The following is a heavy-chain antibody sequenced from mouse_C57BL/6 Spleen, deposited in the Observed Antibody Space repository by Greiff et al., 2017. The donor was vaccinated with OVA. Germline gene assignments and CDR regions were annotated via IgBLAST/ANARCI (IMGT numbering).Heavy chain of an antibody. CDR2: IDPSDSET. J-gene: IGHJ1*03. CDR3: ARSYDYDGDWYFDV. D-gene: IGHD2-4*01. V-gene: IGHV1-52*01. Sequence: VQLQQSGAELVRPGSSVKLSCKASGYTFTSYWMHWVKQRPIQGLEWIGNIDPSDSETHYNQKFKDKATLTVDKSSSTAYMQLSSLTSEDSAVYYCARSYDYDGDWYFDVWGTGTTVTVSS. CDR1: GYTFTSYW.